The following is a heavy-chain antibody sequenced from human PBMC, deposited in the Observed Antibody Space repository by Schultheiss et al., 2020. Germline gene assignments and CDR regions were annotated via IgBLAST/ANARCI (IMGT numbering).Heavy chain of an antibody. CDR1: GFTFSSYE. V-gene: IGHV3-21*01. J-gene: IGHJ3*02. CDR2: ISSSSSYI. D-gene: IGHD1-26*01. Sequence: GSLRLSCAASGFTFSSYEMNWVRQAPGKGLEWVSSISSSSSYIYYADSVKGRFTISRDNSKNTLYLQMNSLRAEDTAVYYCARDVGGSYPRGAAFDIWGTGTMVTVAS. CDR3: ARDVGGSYPRGAAFDI.